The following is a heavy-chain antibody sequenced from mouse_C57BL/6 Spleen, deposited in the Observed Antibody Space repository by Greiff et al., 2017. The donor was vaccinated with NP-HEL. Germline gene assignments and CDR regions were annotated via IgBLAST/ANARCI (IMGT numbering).Heavy chain of an antibody. J-gene: IGHJ4*01. D-gene: IGHD1-1*01. CDR1: GFSLTSYG. V-gene: IGHV2-5*01. CDR3: ANLYGSSYVYAMDY. Sequence: QVQLKESGPGLVQPSQSLSITCTVSGFSLTSYGVHWVRQSPGKGLEWLGVIWRGGSTDYNAAFMSRLSITKDNSKSQVFFKMNSLQADDTAIYYCANLYGSSYVYAMDYWGQGTSVTVSS. CDR2: IWRGGST.